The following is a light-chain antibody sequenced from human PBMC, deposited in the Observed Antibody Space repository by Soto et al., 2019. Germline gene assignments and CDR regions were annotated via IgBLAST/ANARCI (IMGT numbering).Light chain of an antibody. V-gene: IGKV3-20*01. CDR1: QSVTSAR. J-gene: IGKJ2*01. CDR2: GAS. CDR3: QQYDGSPPPT. Sequence: EIVLTQSPGTLSLSPGERATLSCRASQSVTSARLAWYQQKPGQAPRLLIYGASNRATGIPDRFSGSGSGTDFTLTITRLEPEDFAVYYWQQYDGSPPPTVGQGTKLEIK.